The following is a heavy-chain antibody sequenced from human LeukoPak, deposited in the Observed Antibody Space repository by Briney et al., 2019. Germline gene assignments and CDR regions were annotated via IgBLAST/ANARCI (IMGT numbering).Heavy chain of an antibody. CDR3: ARQREGDSGSFFFDY. J-gene: IGHJ4*02. D-gene: IGHD1-26*01. Sequence: AASVKVSCKASGYTFTSYGISWVRQAPGQGLEWMGWISAYNGNTNYAQKLQGRVTMTTDTSTSTAYMELRSLRSDDTAVYYCARQREGDSGSFFFDYWGQGTLVTVSS. CDR1: GYTFTSYG. CDR2: ISAYNGNT. V-gene: IGHV1-18*01.